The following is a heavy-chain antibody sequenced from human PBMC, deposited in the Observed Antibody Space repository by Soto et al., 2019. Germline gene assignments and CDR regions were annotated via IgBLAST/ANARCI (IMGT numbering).Heavy chain of an antibody. CDR2: IWYDGSNK. D-gene: IGHD3-10*01. J-gene: IGHJ4*02. Sequence: PGGSLRLSCAASGFTFSSYGMHWVRQAPGKGLEWVAVIWYDGSNKYYADSVKGRFTISRDNSKNTLYLQMNSLRAEDTAVYYCARDQAELLWFGVPDYWGRGTLVTVSS. V-gene: IGHV3-33*01. CDR1: GFTFSSYG. CDR3: ARDQAELLWFGVPDY.